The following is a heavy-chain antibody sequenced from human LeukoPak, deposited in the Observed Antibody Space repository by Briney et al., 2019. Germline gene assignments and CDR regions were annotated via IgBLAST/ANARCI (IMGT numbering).Heavy chain of an antibody. CDR1: GYTFTSYY. Sequence: ASVKVSCKASGYTFTSYYMHWVRQAPGQGLEWMGIINPSGGSTSYAQKFQGRVTMTRDMSTSTVYMELSSLRSEDTAVYYCARDLPSNYGSGASDYWGQGTLVTVSS. D-gene: IGHD3-10*01. CDR2: INPSGGST. CDR3: ARDLPSNYGSGASDY. V-gene: IGHV1-46*01. J-gene: IGHJ4*02.